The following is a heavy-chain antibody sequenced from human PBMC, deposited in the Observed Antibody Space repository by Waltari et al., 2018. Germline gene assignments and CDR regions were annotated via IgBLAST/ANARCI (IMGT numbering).Heavy chain of an antibody. CDR1: GDTVSSNSGA. D-gene: IGHD3-10*01. CDR3: ARGRDSAFDY. V-gene: IGHV6-1*01. CDR2: TFYRSKWYY. Sequence: QVQLQQSGPGLVKPSPTLSLTCAISGDTVSSNSGAWNWIRQSPPRGLEWLGRTFYRSKWYYDYAISVKSRITINADTSKNQFFLQLNSVTPEDTAVYYCARGRDSAFDYWGQGTLVTVSS. J-gene: IGHJ4*02.